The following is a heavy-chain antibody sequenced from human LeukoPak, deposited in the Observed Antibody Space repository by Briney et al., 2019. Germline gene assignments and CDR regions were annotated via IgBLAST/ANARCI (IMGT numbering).Heavy chain of an antibody. Sequence: GGSLRLSCAASGFTFSSYWMSWVRQAPGKGLEGVANIKQDGREKYYVDSVKGRFTISRDNAKNSLDLQMNSLRAEDTAVYYCGRDQLAGGYDLYYYYGMDVWGQGTTVTVSS. J-gene: IGHJ6*02. V-gene: IGHV3-7*01. CDR3: GRDQLAGGYDLYYYYGMDV. D-gene: IGHD5-12*01. CDR1: GFTFSSYW. CDR2: IKQDGREK.